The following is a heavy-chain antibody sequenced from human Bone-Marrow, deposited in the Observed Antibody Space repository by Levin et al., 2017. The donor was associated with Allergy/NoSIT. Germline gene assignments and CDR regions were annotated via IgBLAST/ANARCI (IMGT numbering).Heavy chain of an antibody. CDR2: ISSGGTNK. V-gene: IGHV3-30*04. Sequence: PGGSLRLSCAASGFTFSSYAMHWVRQAPGKGLEWVAVISSGGTNKYYADSVKGRFTMSRDNSKNTLDLQTNSLRAEDTAVYYCARDAVSYYYAMDVWGQGTTVTVSS. D-gene: IGHD5/OR15-5a*01. CDR3: ARDAVSYYYAMDV. CDR1: GFTFSSYA. J-gene: IGHJ6*02.